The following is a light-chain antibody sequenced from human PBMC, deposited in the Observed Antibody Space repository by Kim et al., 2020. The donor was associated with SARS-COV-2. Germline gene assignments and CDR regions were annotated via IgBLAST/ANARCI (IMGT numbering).Light chain of an antibody. CDR1: QSLSNG. V-gene: IGKV3-15*01. Sequence: VSPGETAPLPWSGRQSLSNGLAWYQQKPGQGPRLLIYGASTRATGIPARFSGSGSGTEFTLTISSLQSEDFAVYYCQQYNNWPLTFGQGTKLEI. CDR2: GAS. CDR3: QQYNNWPLT. J-gene: IGKJ2*01.